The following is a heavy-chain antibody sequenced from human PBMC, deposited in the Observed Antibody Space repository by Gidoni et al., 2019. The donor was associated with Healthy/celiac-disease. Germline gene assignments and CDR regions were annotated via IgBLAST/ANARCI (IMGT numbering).Heavy chain of an antibody. Sequence: EVQLVESGGGVVQPGGSLRLSCAASGFTFSSYAMSWVRQAPGKGLEWVSAISGSGGSTYYADSVKGRFTISRDNSKNTLYLQMTSLRAEDTAVYYCAKDRFDYDFWSGSGYWGQGTLVTVSS. CDR1: GFTFSSYA. D-gene: IGHD3-3*01. CDR2: ISGSGGST. J-gene: IGHJ4*02. CDR3: AKDRFDYDFWSGSGY. V-gene: IGHV3-23*04.